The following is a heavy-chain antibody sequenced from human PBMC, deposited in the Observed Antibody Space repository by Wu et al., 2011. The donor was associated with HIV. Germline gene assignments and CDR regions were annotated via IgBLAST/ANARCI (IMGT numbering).Heavy chain of an antibody. D-gene: IGHD3-10*01. J-gene: IGHJ6*03. CDR3: ARTLTGPGSGLKFNFYMDV. CDR1: GGTFSRNA. V-gene: IGHV1-69*15. Sequence: QVQLVQSGAEVKKPGSSVKVSCKVSGGTFSRNAISWVRQAPGQGLEWMGRIIPISGTTNHAQKFQDRVTITADESTTTVYMELSSLRSEDTAVYYCARTLTGPGSGLKFNFYMDVWGKGTTVIVSS. CDR2: IIPISGTT.